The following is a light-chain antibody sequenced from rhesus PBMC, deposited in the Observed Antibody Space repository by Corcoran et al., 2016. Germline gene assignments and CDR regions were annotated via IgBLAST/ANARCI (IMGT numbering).Light chain of an antibody. V-gene: IGKV4-1*01. Sequence: DIVMIQSPDSLAVSLGETVSITCRSSQSLLNSSKNKTFLAWYQQKTGQAPKVLIYWASPRESGVPDRFSGSGSGTDFTLTISGLQAEDVAVYYCQQYFTSPLTFGGGTRVEFK. CDR3: QQYFTSPLT. CDR2: WAS. CDR1: QSLLNSSKNKTF. J-gene: IGKJ4*01.